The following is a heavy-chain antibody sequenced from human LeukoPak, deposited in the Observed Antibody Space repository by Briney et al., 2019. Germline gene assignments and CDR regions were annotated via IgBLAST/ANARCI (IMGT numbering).Heavy chain of an antibody. D-gene: IGHD3-16*01. CDR1: GYTFTKEA. Sequence: VKVSCKAFGYTFTKEAISWVRQAPGQGLEWMGWISAYNGATKYADKFQDRFTMTTDPDTDTAYMQLRSLRSDDTADYYCARIWDFYYMDVWGKGTTVTISS. V-gene: IGHV1-18*01. CDR3: ARIWDFYYMDV. J-gene: IGHJ6*03. CDR2: ISAYNGAT.